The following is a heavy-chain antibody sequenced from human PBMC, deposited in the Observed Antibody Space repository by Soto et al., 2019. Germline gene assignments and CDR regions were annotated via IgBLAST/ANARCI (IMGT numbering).Heavy chain of an antibody. CDR2: IWYDGSNK. CDR1: GFTFSSYG. Sequence: GGSLRLSCAASGFTFSSYGMHWVRQAPGKGLEWVAVIWYDGSNKYYADSVKGRFTISRDNSKNTLYLQMNSLRAEDTAVYFCERDRKGVSSSSAFDIWGQGTMVTVSS. V-gene: IGHV3-33*08. CDR3: ERDRKGVSSSSAFDI. D-gene: IGHD6-6*01. J-gene: IGHJ3*02.